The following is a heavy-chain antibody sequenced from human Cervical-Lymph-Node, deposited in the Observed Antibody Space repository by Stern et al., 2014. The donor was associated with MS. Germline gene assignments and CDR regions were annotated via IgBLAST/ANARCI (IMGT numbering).Heavy chain of an antibody. CDR1: GYIFTDYY. J-gene: IGHJ4*01. Sequence: QVQLMQSGAEARAPGASMKVSCKASGYIFTDYYLHWVRQAPGQGLEWLGWINPNSGGTNYAQNFQGRVTMTRDTSISTAYMELRWLGSADTAVYYCARGSGTAYDLRGDYCGQGTLVTVSS. CDR2: INPNSGGT. CDR3: ARGSGTAYDLRGDY. D-gene: IGHD3-3*01. V-gene: IGHV1-2*02.